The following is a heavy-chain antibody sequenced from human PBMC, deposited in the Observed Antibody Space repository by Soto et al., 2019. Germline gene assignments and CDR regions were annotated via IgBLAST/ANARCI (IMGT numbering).Heavy chain of an antibody. J-gene: IGHJ4*02. Sequence: ETLSLTCAVSGGSISSCNWWSWVRQPPGKGLEWIGEIYHSGSTYYNPSLKSRVTISVDTSKNQFSLKLSSVTAADTAVYYCARRYGSCFDYWGQGTLVTVSS. CDR2: IYHSGST. CDR1: GGSISSCNW. V-gene: IGHV4-4*02. D-gene: IGHD5-18*01. CDR3: ARRYGSCFDY.